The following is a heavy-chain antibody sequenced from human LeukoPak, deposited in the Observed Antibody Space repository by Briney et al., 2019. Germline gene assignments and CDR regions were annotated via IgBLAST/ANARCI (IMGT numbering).Heavy chain of an antibody. CDR1: GFTFSTNA. CDR2: ISGSGAST. J-gene: IGHJ4*02. Sequence: PGGSLRLSCLTSGFTFSTNAMSWVRQAPGKGLEWISGISGSGASTYYADSVTGRFTISRDNSRYTLYLQMNSLRGDGTAVYYCAKDVGKWESLHFFDYWGQGTLVTVSS. D-gene: IGHD1-26*01. V-gene: IGHV3-23*01. CDR3: AKDVGKWESLHFFDY.